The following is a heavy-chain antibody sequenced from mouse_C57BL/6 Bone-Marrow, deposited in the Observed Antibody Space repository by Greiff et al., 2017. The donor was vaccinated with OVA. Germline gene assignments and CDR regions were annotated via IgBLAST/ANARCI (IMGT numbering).Heavy chain of an antibody. D-gene: IGHD2-5*01. CDR3: LSNYRYYAMDY. CDR2: INPYNGGT. V-gene: IGHV1-19*01. J-gene: IGHJ4*01. CDR1: GYTFTDYY. Sequence: EVQLQQSGPVLVKPGASVKMSCKASGYTFTDYYMNWVKQSHGKSLEWIGVINPYNGGTSYNQKFKGKATLTVDKSSSTAYMELNSLTSEDSAVYYCLSNYRYYAMDYWGQGTSVTVSS.